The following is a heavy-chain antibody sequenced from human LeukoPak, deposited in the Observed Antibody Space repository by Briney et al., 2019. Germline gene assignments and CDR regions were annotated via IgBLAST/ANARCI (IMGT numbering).Heavy chain of an antibody. D-gene: IGHD5-18*01. V-gene: IGHV5-51*01. Sequence: GESLEISCKGSGYSFTSYWIGWVRQMPGKGLEWMGIIYPGDSDTRYSPSFQGQVTISADKSISTAYLQWSSLKASDTAMYYCARINTAMVRGFDYWGQGTLVTVSS. CDR1: GYSFTSYW. CDR2: IYPGDSDT. CDR3: ARINTAMVRGFDY. J-gene: IGHJ4*02.